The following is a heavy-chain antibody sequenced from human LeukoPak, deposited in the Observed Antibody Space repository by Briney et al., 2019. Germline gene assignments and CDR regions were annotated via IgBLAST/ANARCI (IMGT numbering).Heavy chain of an antibody. Sequence: SETLSLTCAVYGGSFSGYYWSWIRQPPGKGLEWIGEINHSGSTNYNPSLKSRVTISLDTSGNQFSLKLSSVTAADTAVYYCASGYCGGACQLGGVDMWGQGTMVTVSS. J-gene: IGHJ3*02. CDR2: INHSGST. D-gene: IGHD2-21*02. V-gene: IGHV4-34*01. CDR3: ASGYCGGACQLGGVDM. CDR1: GGSFSGYY.